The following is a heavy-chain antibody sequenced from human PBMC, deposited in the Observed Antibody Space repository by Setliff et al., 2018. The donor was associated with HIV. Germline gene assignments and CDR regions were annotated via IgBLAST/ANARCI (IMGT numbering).Heavy chain of an antibody. J-gene: IGHJ6*03. Sequence: SETLSLTCTVSGETIRNGFYYWHWMRQPPGKGLEWIGEINHDRTTNYNPSLKSRVTISVDTSKNQFSLTLNSVTAADTAVYYCARGSRQLTIFGVVFKTNYYFMDVWGKGTAVTVSS. V-gene: IGHV4-34*01. CDR1: GETIRNGFYY. D-gene: IGHD3-3*01. CDR3: ARGSRQLTIFGVVFKTNYYFMDV. CDR2: INHDRTT.